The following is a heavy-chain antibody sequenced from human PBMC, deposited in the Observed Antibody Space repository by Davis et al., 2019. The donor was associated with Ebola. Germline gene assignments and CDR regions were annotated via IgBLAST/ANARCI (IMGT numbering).Heavy chain of an antibody. CDR2: INPNTGGT. V-gene: IGHV1-2*02. Sequence: GESLKISCVASGFTFSDYWMSWVRQAPGQGLEWMGWINPNTGGTNYAQHFQGRATMTRDTSISTAYVQLSSLRSEDTAVFYCVRGMARGDFGLDVWGQGTTVTVSS. CDR1: GFTFSDYW. J-gene: IGHJ6*02. D-gene: IGHD3-10*01. CDR3: VRGMARGDFGLDV.